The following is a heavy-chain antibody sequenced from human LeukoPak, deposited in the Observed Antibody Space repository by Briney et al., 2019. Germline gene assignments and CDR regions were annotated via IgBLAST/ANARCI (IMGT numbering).Heavy chain of an antibody. V-gene: IGHV4-4*07. J-gene: IGHJ6*03. D-gene: IGHD1-14*01. Sequence: PSETLSLTCTVSGGSISSYYWSWIRQPAGKGLEWIGRIYTSGSTNYNPSLKSRVTMSVDTSKNQFSLKLSSVTAADTAVYYCARGNPLYYYYYYYMDVWGKGTTVTVSS. CDR1: GGSISSYY. CDR3: ARGNPLYYYYYYYMDV. CDR2: IYTSGST.